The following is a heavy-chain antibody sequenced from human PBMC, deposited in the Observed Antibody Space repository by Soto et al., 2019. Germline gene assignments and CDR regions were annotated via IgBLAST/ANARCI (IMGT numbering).Heavy chain of an antibody. Sequence: QVQLQESGPGLVKPSQTLSLTCTVSGGSISSGGYYWSWIRQHPGKGLEWIGYIYYSGSAYYNPSLKGRGTISGDPSKNQFSPRLSSVTAADTAGYYCARDAGGWYPLLSPWFDPWGQGTLVTVSS. J-gene: IGHJ5*02. CDR2: IYYSGSA. CDR1: GGSISSGGYY. D-gene: IGHD2-2*01. V-gene: IGHV4-31*03. CDR3: ARDAGGWYPLLSPWFDP.